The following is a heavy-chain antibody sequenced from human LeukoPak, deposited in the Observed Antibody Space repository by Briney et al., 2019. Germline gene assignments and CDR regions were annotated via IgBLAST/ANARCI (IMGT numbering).Heavy chain of an antibody. CDR1: GGSFSGYY. D-gene: IGHD3-9*01. CDR2: INHSGST. Sequence: SETLSLTCAVYGGSFSGYYWSWIRQPPGKGLEWIGEINHSGSTNYNPSLKSRVTISVDTSKNQFSLKLSSVTAADTAVYYCARHSVLRYFDWIFPREDYFDYWGQGTLVTVSS. J-gene: IGHJ4*02. CDR3: ARHSVLRYFDWIFPREDYFDY. V-gene: IGHV4-34*01.